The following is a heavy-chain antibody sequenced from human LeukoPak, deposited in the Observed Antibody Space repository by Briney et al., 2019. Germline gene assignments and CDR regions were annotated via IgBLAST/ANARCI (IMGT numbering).Heavy chain of an antibody. J-gene: IGHJ6*03. CDR3: AREEELRAGDYYYYYYMDV. Sequence: ASVKVSCKAPGYAFTGYYIHWVRQAPGQGLEWLGWINPNSGGAIYAQKLQGRVTMTTDTSTSTAYMELRSLRSDDTAVYYCAREEELRAGDYYYYYYMDVWGKGTTVTVSS. CDR2: INPNSGGA. D-gene: IGHD1-26*01. V-gene: IGHV1-2*02. CDR1: GYAFTGYY.